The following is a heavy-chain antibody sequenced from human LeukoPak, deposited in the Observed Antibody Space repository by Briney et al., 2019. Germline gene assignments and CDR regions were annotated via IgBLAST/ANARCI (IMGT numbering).Heavy chain of an antibody. J-gene: IGHJ5*02. D-gene: IGHD2-2*01. V-gene: IGHV1-24*01. CDR3: ARARYCSSTSCFDP. Sequence: ASVKVSCKVSGYTLTELSMHWVRQAPGKGLEWMGGFDPEDGETIYAQKFQGRVTITRDTSASTAYMELSSLRSEDTAVYYCARARYCSSTSCFDPWGQGTLVTVSS. CDR1: GYTLTELS. CDR2: FDPEDGET.